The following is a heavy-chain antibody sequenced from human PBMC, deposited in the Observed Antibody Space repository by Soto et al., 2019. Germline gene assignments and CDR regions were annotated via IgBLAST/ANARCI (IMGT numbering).Heavy chain of an antibody. CDR3: ARDKYSGSYHVGYDAFDI. J-gene: IGHJ3*02. CDR2: IYYSGST. CDR1: GGSISSYY. Sequence: SETLSLTCTVSGGSISSYYWSWIRQPPGKGLEWIGYIYYSGSTNYNPSLKSRVTISVDTSKNQFSLKLSSVTAADTAVYYCARDKYSGSYHVGYDAFDIWGQGTMVTVSS. D-gene: IGHD1-26*01. V-gene: IGHV4-59*01.